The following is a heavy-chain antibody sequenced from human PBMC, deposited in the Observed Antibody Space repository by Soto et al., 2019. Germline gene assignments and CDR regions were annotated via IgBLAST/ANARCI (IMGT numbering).Heavy chain of an antibody. V-gene: IGHV4-39*02. CDR3: ARDSSSGSLDVFDI. Sequence: PSETLSLTCIVSGGSISSSNYYWTWIRRPPGKGLEWIGSISYSGSTFYNASLNSRGTISVDKPKNQFSLRLNSVTAADTAVYYCARDSSSGSLDVFDIWGQGTLVTVSS. D-gene: IGHD3-10*01. J-gene: IGHJ3*02. CDR1: GGSISSSNYY. CDR2: ISYSGST.